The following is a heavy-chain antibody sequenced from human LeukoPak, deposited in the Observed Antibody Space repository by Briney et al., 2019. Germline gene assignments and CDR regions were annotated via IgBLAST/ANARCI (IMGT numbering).Heavy chain of an antibody. J-gene: IGHJ3*02. V-gene: IGHV4-4*02. CDR2: IYHIGST. Sequence: SETLSLTCGVSGGSISSSNWWSWVRRPPGKGLEWIGEIYHIGSTNYNPSLKSRVTISVDKSKNQFSLKLSSVTAADTAVYYCARRYIRGDTYGFDIWGQGTMVTVSS. D-gene: IGHD3-10*01. CDR3: ARRYIRGDTYGFDI. CDR1: GGSISSSNW.